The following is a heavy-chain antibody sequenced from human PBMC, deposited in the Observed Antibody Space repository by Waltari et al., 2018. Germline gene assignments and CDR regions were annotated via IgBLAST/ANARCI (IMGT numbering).Heavy chain of an antibody. CDR1: GYSICSRYY. CDR3: ARQSGVYDSSVFDY. J-gene: IGHJ4*02. CDR2: IYHSGST. Sequence: QVQLQVSGPGLVQPSETLSLTCAVSGYSICSRYYWGWIRQRPRNGLEWMGGIYHSGSTYYNPSRKSRGTISVDTSKNHDSLKLSTVTAADTAVYYCARQSGVYDSSVFDYWGQKTLVTVSS. V-gene: IGHV4-38-2*01. D-gene: IGHD3-22*01.